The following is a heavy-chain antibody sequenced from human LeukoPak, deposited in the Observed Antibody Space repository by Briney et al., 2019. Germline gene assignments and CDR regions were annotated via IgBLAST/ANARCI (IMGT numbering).Heavy chain of an antibody. Sequence: GGSLRLSCAASGFTFSNYGMHWVRQAPGKGLEWVSYIPYDGSNKYYADSVKGRSTIFRDDSKNTLFLQMNSLRPEDTAVYYCARDLHWGASDYWGQGTLVTVSS. D-gene: IGHD1-26*01. V-gene: IGHV3-30*02. CDR1: GFTFSNYG. J-gene: IGHJ4*02. CDR2: IPYDGSNK. CDR3: ARDLHWGASDY.